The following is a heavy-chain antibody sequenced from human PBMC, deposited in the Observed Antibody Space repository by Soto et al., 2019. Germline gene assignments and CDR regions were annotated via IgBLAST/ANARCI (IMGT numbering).Heavy chain of an antibody. CDR2: INSDGSST. J-gene: IGHJ5*02. D-gene: IGHD3-22*01. Sequence: PGGSLRLSCAASGFTFSSYWMHWVRQAPGKGLAWVSRINSDGSSTSYADSVKGRFTISRDNAKNTLYLQMNSLRAEDTAVYYFARVRYYYDSSGYYSSNWFDPWGQGTLVTVSS. CDR1: GFTFSSYW. CDR3: ARVRYYYDSSGYYSSNWFDP. V-gene: IGHV3-74*01.